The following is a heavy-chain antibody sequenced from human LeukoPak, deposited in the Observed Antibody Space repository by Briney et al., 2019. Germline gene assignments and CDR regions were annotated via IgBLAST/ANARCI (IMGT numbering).Heavy chain of an antibody. J-gene: IGHJ6*03. CDR3: ARGLLWFGEGVANMDV. CDR1: GVSISSGSYY. CDR2: IYTSVST. Sequence: PSQTLSLTCTVSGVSISSGSYYRSWIRQPAGKGLEWIGRIYTSVSTNYNPSLKSRVTISLDTSKNQFSLKLSSVTAADTAVYYCARGLLWFGEGVANMDVWGKGTTVTISS. V-gene: IGHV4-61*02. D-gene: IGHD3-10*01.